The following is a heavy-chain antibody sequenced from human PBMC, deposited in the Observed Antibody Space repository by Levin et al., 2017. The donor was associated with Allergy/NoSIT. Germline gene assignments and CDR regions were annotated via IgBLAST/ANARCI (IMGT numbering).Heavy chain of an antibody. CDR1: GFSLSTSGVG. Sequence: SGPTLVKPTQTLTLTCTFSGFSLSTSGVGVGWIRQPPGKALEWLALIYWDDDKRYSPSLKSRLTITKDTSKNQVVLTMTNMDPVDTATYYCAHSRVVLPAATGEYFDYWGQGTLVTVSS. J-gene: IGHJ4*02. CDR2: IYWDDDK. V-gene: IGHV2-5*02. CDR3: AHSRVVLPAATGEYFDY. D-gene: IGHD2-2*01.